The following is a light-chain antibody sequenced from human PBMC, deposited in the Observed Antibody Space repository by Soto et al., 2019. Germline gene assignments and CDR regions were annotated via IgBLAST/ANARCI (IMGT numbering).Light chain of an antibody. CDR3: QQYGSPIT. V-gene: IGKV3-20*01. Sequence: EIVLTQSPGTLSLSPGERATLSCRASQSVSSNYLAWYQQKPGQAPRLLIYGASSRATGIPDRFSGSGSGTDFTLTISRLEPEAFAVYYCQQYGSPITFGQGTRLEIK. CDR1: QSVSSNY. J-gene: IGKJ5*01. CDR2: GAS.